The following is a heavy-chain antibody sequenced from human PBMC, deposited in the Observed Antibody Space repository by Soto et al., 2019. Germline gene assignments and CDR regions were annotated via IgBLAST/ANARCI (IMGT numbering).Heavy chain of an antibody. CDR3: ARGFPPRPSQIVAAGSIDH. D-gene: IGHD6-19*01. CDR2: ASGYNTNT. V-gene: IGHV1-18*04. Sequence: QIQLVQSGPEVRKPGASVKVSCKASGYTFSSYGINWVRQVPGQGLEWMGWASGYNTNTNFAQKFHHRVTMTTDTSTSTAFMELKNLGSDDTAVYYCARGFPPRPSQIVAAGSIDHWGQGTLVSVS. CDR1: GYTFSSYG. J-gene: IGHJ4*02.